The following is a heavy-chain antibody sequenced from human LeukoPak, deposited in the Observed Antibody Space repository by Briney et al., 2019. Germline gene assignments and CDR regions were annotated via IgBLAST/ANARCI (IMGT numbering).Heavy chain of an antibody. D-gene: IGHD3-3*01. Sequence: SETLSLTCTVSGGSISSYYWSWIRQPPGKGLEWIGYIYYSGSTNYNPSLKSRVTISVDTSKNQFSLKLSSVTAADTAVYYCARHGGHPYDFWSGYYPNWFDPWGQGTLVTVSS. J-gene: IGHJ5*02. CDR3: ARHGGHPYDFWSGYYPNWFDP. CDR1: GGSISSYY. CDR2: IYYSGST. V-gene: IGHV4-59*01.